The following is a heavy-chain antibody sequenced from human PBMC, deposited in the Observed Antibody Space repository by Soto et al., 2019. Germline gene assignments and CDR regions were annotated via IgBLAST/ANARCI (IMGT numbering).Heavy chain of an antibody. V-gene: IGHV3-21*01. CDR2: ISSSSSYI. J-gene: IGHJ6*03. Sequence: EVQLVESGGGLVKPGGSLRLSCAASGFTFSSYSMNWVRQAPGKGLEWVSSISSSSSYIYYADSVKGRFTISRDNAKNSLYLQMNSLRAEDTAVYYCARIGSSSSFNHYYYMDVWGKGTTVTVSS. D-gene: IGHD6-13*01. CDR3: ARIGSSSSFNHYYYMDV. CDR1: GFTFSSYS.